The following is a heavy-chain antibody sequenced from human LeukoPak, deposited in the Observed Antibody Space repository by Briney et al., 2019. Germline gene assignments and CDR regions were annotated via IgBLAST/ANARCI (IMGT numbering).Heavy chain of an antibody. Sequence: PGGSLRLSCAASGFTLSNYAMGWVRQAPGKGLEWVSAIRGSGDSTYYADSVKGRFTISRDNSENALYLQMNSLRAEDTAIYYCAKSLREYNPLTGYYPFDYWGQGTLVTVSS. CDR3: AKSLREYNPLTGYYPFDY. J-gene: IGHJ4*02. V-gene: IGHV3-23*01. CDR2: IRGSGDST. CDR1: GFTLSNYA. D-gene: IGHD3-9*01.